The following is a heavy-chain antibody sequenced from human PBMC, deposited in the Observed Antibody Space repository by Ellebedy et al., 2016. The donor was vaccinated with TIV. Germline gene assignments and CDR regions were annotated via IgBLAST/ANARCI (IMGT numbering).Heavy chain of an antibody. D-gene: IGHD4-23*01. V-gene: IGHV4-34*01. CDR3: ARDYGGNSFFVAY. Sequence: SETLSPTXAVHGGSFSGYFWSWIRQPPGKGLEWIGEINHSGSTNYNPSLKSRLTVSVDTSKNQFSLKLSSVTAADTAVYYCARDYGGNSFFVAYWGQGTLVTVSS. CDR2: INHSGST. J-gene: IGHJ4*02. CDR1: GGSFSGYF.